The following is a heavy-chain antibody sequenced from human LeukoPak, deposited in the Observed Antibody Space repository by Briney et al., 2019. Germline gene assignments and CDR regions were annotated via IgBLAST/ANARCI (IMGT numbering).Heavy chain of an antibody. CDR3: AKHSLWQQLVPLLFDY. D-gene: IGHD6-13*01. J-gene: IGHJ4*02. CDR2: INGSGGAK. CDR1: GYTFSKYA. V-gene: IGHV3-23*01. Sequence: GGPLRLSCAASGYTFSKYATSWVRQAPGKGLECLSTINGSGGAKCYADSERGRFSISRHNSKNTLYLQMNSPKAEDTAVYYCAKHSLWQQLVPLLFDYWGQGTLVTVSS.